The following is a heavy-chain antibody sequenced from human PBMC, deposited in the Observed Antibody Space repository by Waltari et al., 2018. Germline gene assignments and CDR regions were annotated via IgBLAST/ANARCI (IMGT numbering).Heavy chain of an antibody. V-gene: IGHV4-38-2*01. CDR3: ARLVEGSGGVSDY. Sequence: QVQLQESGPGLVKPSETLSLTCAVSGSSITRGYYWGLIRQPPGKGLEWIGSIYHSGSTYYNPSLKSRVTISVDTSKNQFSLKLSSVTAADTAVYYCARLVEGSGGVSDYWGQGTLVTVSS. CDR1: GSSITRGYY. CDR2: IYHSGST. D-gene: IGHD1-26*01. J-gene: IGHJ4*02.